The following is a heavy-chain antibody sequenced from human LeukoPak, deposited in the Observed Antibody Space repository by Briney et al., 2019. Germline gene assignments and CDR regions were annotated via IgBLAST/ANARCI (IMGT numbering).Heavy chain of an antibody. CDR1: GFTFSSYG. CDR3: AKVGYSGYDWEYYFDY. V-gene: IGHV3-23*01. J-gene: IGHJ4*02. Sequence: GGSLRLSCAASGFTFSSYGVSWVRQAPGKGLEWVSGISGSGHRTYYADSVKGRFTISRDNSKSTLYLQMNSLRAEDTAVYYCAKVGYSGYDWEYYFDYWGQGTLVTVSS. CDR2: ISGSGHRT. D-gene: IGHD5-12*01.